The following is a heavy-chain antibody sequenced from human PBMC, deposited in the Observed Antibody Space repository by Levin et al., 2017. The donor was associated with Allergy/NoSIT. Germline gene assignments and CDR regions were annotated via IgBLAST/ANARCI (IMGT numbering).Heavy chain of an antibody. V-gene: IGHV1-2*02. CDR3: ARDKSYRDTGGSYDS. CDR2: INPNSGGT. J-gene: IGHJ5*01. Sequence: PGESLKISCKASGYSFSDYYIHWVRQAPGQGLEWMGRINPNSGGTNYAQTFQGRVTMTRDTSTCSAYMELSRLTSDDTAVYYCARDKSYRDTGGSYDSWGQGTPVTVSS. D-gene: IGHD2-8*02. CDR1: GYSFSDYY.